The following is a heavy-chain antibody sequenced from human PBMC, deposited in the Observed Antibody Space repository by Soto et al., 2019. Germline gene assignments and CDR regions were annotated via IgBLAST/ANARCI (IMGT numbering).Heavy chain of an antibody. J-gene: IGHJ4*02. D-gene: IGHD6-13*01. CDR2: INAGNGNT. Sequence: ASVKVSCKASGYTFTNYAIHWVCQAPGQRLEWMGWINAGNGNTKYSQKFQGRVTITRDTSASTAYMELSSLRSEDTAVYYCARVGAAAGPYYFDYWGQGTLVTVSS. CDR3: ARVGAAAGPYYFDY. CDR1: GYTFTNYA. V-gene: IGHV1-3*01.